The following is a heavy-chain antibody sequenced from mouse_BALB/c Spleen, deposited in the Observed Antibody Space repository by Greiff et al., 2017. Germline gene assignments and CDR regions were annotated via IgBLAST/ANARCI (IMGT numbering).Heavy chain of an antibody. CDR2: ISSGGSYT. CDR1: GFTFSSYA. J-gene: IGHJ1*01. CDR3: ARGGNYLWYFDV. V-gene: IGHV5-9-4*01. D-gene: IGHD2-1*01. Sequence: DVKLVESGGGLVKPGGSLKLSCAASGFTFSSYAMSWVRQSPEKRLEWVAEISSGGSYTYYPDTVTGRFTISRDNAKNTLYLEMSSLRSEDTAMYYCARGGNYLWYFDVWGAGTTVTVSS.